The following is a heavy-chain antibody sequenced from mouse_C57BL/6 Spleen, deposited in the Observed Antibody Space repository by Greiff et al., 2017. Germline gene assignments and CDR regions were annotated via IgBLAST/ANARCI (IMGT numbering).Heavy chain of an antibody. Sequence: EVQVVASVAELVRPGASVKLSCTASGFNIKNSYMHWVKQRPEQGLEWIGRIDPANGTTKYAPKFQGKATLTADTSSHTAYLQLSSLTSADTAIYYYARFARDYWGQGTSVTVSS. J-gene: IGHJ4*01. V-gene: IGHV14-3*01. CDR3: ARFARDY. CDR1: GFNIKNSY. CDR2: IDPANGTT.